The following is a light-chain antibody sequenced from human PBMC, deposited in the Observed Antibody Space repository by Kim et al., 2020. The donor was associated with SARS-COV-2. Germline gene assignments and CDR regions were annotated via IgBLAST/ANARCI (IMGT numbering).Light chain of an antibody. J-gene: IGKJ1*01. V-gene: IGKV1-5*03. CDR2: KAS. CDR1: QSISSW. Sequence: DIQMTQSPSTLSASVGDRVTITCRASQSISSWLAWYQQKPGKTPNLLIYKASSLETRVPSRFSGSGSGTEFTLTISSLQPDDFATYCCQQYNSYPWTFGQGTKVNIK. CDR3: QQYNSYPWT.